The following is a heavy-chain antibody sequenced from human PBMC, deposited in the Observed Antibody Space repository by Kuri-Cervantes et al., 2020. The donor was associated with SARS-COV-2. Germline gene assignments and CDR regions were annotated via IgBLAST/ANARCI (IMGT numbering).Heavy chain of an antibody. Sequence: SCTVSGGSVRSGSYYWSWIRQPPGEGLEWLGYMYYTGSTNYNPSLKSRVTISVDTSKNQFSLKLSSVTAADTAVYYCARDLPGYCSGGSCGGQFGYWGQGTLVTVSS. CDR2: MYYTGST. J-gene: IGHJ4*02. CDR3: ARDLPGYCSGGSCGGQFGY. D-gene: IGHD2-15*01. V-gene: IGHV4-61*01. CDR1: GGSVRSGSYY.